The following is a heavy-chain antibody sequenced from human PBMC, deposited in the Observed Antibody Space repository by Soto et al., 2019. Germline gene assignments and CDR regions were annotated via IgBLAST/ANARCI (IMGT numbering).Heavy chain of an antibody. D-gene: IGHD3-16*01. V-gene: IGHV4-4*02. J-gene: IGHJ4*02. CDR1: GGSISSSNW. Sequence: QVQLQESGPGLVKPSGTLSLTCAVSGGSISSSNWWSWVRQPPGKGLEWIGEIYHSGSTNYNPSPKSRVTKSGDKPKNPFPRKLGSGPAGDTAVFFCGGGGGGAWDYWGQGTLVTVSS. CDR3: GGGGGGAWDY. CDR2: IYHSGST.